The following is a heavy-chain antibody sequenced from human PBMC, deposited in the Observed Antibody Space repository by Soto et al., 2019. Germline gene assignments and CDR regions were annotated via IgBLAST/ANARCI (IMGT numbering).Heavy chain of an antibody. V-gene: IGHV3-11*05. J-gene: IGHJ6*02. CDR2: ITSSGGYT. Sequence: QVQLVESGGGLVKPGGSLRLSCAASGLTFSDYYMSWVRQAPGKGLEWVSYITSSGGYTKYADAVQGRFTISRDNAKNSLYLQMNSLRAEDTAVYYCARELDGIDGWGQGTTVTVSS. CDR1: GLTFSDYY. CDR3: ARELDGIDG.